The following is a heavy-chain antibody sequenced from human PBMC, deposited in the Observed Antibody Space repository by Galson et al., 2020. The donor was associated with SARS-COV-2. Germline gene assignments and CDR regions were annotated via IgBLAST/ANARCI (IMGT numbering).Heavy chain of an antibody. J-gene: IGHJ4*02. D-gene: IGHD6-19*01. V-gene: IGHV4-34*01. CDR2: INHSGST. CDR3: AREPTYGYSSGWYKVEDY. CDR1: GGSFSGYY. Sequence: SETLSLTCAVYGGSFSGYYWSWIRQPPGKRLEWIGEINHSGSTNYNPSLKSRVTISVDTSKNQFSLKLSSVTAADTAVYYCAREPTYGYSSGWYKVEDYWGQGTLVTVSS.